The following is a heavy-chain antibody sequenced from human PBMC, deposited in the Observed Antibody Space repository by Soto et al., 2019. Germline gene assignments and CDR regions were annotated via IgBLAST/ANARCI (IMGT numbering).Heavy chain of an antibody. CDR2: INTYNGNT. CDR3: AMVDVYVTPSPQDV. D-gene: IGHD3-16*01. J-gene: IGHJ6*02. Sequence: QVQLVQSGAEVKNPGASVKVSCKASGYTFTRYGIGWARQAPGQGLEWMGWINTYNGNTNYAQNVQGRVTLTTDTSTSNGYMGVRSLRSNDTAIYYCAMVDVYVTPSPQDVWGQGTTVIVSS. V-gene: IGHV1-18*01. CDR1: GYTFTRYG.